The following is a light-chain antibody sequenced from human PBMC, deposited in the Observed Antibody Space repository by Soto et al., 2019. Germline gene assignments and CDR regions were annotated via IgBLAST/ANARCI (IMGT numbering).Light chain of an antibody. CDR1: QRIRSN. CDR2: GAS. J-gene: IGKJ1*01. CDR3: QQYNDWPRT. Sequence: EIVMTQSPTTLSVSPGEGATLSCRASQRIRSNLAWYQQKVGQAPRLLIYGASTRATGVPARFSGGGSGTEFTLTNSSLQSEDFAVYYCQQYNDWPRTFGLGTKVDIK. V-gene: IGKV3-15*01.